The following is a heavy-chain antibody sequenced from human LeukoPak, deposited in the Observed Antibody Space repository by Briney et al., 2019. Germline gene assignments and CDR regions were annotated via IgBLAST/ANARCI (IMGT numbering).Heavy chain of an antibody. CDR1: GFTFDDYG. CDR3: ARVRSSCSGGSCFDY. CDR2: ISSSSSYI. Sequence: GGSLRLSCAASGFTFDDYGMNWVRQAPGKGLEWVSSISSSSSYIYYADSVKGRFTISRDNAKNSLYLQMNSLRAEDTAVYYCARVRSSCSGGSCFDYWGQGTLVTVSS. V-gene: IGHV3-21*01. J-gene: IGHJ4*02. D-gene: IGHD2-15*01.